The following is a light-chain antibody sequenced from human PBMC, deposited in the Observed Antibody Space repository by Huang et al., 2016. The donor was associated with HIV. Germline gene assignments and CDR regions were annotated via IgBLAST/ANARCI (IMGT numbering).Light chain of an antibody. V-gene: IGKV4-1*01. CDR2: WAA. Sequence: DIVMTQSPDSLAVSPGERATINCKSSQTVLYSLNKKNYLAWFQQKSGRPPKLLIYWAATLESGVPDRFSGSGSGTDFTLTINNLQAEDVAVYLCPQYYSVPQTFGHGTKVEIK. CDR1: QTVLYSLNKKNY. CDR3: PQYYSVPQT. J-gene: IGKJ1*01.